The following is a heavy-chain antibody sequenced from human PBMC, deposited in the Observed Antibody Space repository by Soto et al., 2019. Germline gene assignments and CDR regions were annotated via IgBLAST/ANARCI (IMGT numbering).Heavy chain of an antibody. CDR2: IGGSSGTT. V-gene: IGHV3-23*01. CDR3: AKFKGFNWNYVFDY. CDR1: GLTFSNFA. Sequence: GGSLRLSCEVSGLTFSNFAMSWVRQAPGKGLEWASAIGGSSGTTFYADSVKGRFTISRDYAKNMLYLQMNSLRAEDTAVYYCAKFKGFNWNYVFDYWGQGGPVTVSS. D-gene: IGHD1-7*01. J-gene: IGHJ4*02.